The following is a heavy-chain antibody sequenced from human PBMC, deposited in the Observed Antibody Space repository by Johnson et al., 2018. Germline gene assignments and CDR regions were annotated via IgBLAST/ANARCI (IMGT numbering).Heavy chain of an antibody. Sequence: VQLVESGGGVVQPGRSLRLSCAASGFTFSSYGMHWVRPAPGKGLEWVAVISYDGSNKYYAESVKGRVTISRDNAKNSLYLQMNSVRAEDTALYYCAKDPSGWDDAFDIGGQGTMVTVSS. J-gene: IGHJ3*02. CDR2: ISYDGSNK. CDR1: GFTFSSYG. D-gene: IGHD6-19*01. CDR3: AKDPSGWDDAFDI. V-gene: IGHV3-30*18.